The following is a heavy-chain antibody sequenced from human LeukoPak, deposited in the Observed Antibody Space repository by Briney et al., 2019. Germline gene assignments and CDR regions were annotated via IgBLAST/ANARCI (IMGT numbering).Heavy chain of an antibody. CDR1: GGSISSGGYY. CDR3: ARDVIAGFNWFDP. D-gene: IGHD3-16*02. Sequence: SQTLSLTCTVSGGSISSGGYYWSWIRQPAGKGLEWIGRIYTSGSTNYNPSLKSRVTMSVDTSKNQFSLKLSSVTAADTAVYYCARDVIAGFNWFDPWGQGTLVTVSS. CDR2: IYTSGST. J-gene: IGHJ5*02. V-gene: IGHV4-61*02.